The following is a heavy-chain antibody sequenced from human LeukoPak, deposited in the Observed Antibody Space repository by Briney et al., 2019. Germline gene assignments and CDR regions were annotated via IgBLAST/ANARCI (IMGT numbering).Heavy chain of an antibody. CDR2: IIPIFGTA. Sequence: SVKVSYKASGGTFSSYAISWVRQAPGQGLEWMGRIIPIFGTANYAQKFQGRVTITTDESTSTAYMELSSLRSEDTAVYYCARGGNSGTIDYWGQGTLVTVSS. V-gene: IGHV1-69*05. CDR3: ARGGNSGTIDY. J-gene: IGHJ4*02. D-gene: IGHD4-23*01. CDR1: GGTFSSYA.